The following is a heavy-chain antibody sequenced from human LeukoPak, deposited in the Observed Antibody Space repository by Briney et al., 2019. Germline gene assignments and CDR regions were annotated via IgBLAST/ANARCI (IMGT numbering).Heavy chain of an antibody. CDR3: ARDPLCCRLDY. CDR1: GGSFSGYY. J-gene: IGHJ4*02. CDR2: INHSGST. Sequence: KPSETLSLTCAVYGGSFSGYYWSWIRQPPGKGLEWIGEINHSGSTNYNPSLKSRVTISVDTSKNQFSLELSSVTAADTALYYCARDPLCCRLDYWGQGTLVTVSS. V-gene: IGHV4-34*01.